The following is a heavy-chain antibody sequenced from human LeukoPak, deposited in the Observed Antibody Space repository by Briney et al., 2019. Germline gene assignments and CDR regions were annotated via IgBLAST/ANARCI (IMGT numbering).Heavy chain of an antibody. CDR3: ASGATTVTPAPFHY. V-gene: IGHV4-4*07. Sequence: SETLSLTCTVSGGSISSYYWSWSRQPAGKGLGWVWRIYTSGSTNYNPSPKSRVTISVDTSKHQHPLTASSVTAADTAVYYCASGATTVTPAPFHYWGQGTLATVSS. D-gene: IGHD4-17*01. CDR1: GGSISSYY. CDR2: IYTSGST. J-gene: IGHJ4*02.